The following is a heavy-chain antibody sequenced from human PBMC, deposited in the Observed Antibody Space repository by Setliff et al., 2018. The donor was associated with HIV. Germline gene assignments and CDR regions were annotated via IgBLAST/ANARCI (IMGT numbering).Heavy chain of an antibody. D-gene: IGHD3-22*01. CDR1: GASISSSSHH. J-gene: IGHJ3*02. CDR2: IYYTGST. V-gene: IGHV4-39*01. Sequence: SETLSLTCTVSGASISSSSHHWAWIRQPPGKGLEYIGNIYYTGSTHHNPSPESRVATSVDTSKNQFSLKLSSVTAADTAVYYCARLHYYDRSGLTVGAFDIWGQGTMVTVSS. CDR3: ARLHYYDRSGLTVGAFDI.